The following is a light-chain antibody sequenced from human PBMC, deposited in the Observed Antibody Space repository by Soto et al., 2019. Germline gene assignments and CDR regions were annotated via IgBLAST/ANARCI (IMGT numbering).Light chain of an antibody. CDR1: SSSIGSNS. J-gene: IGLJ1*01. CDR3: AAWDGSLNVYV. CDR2: TNN. Sequence: QSVLTQPPSASGTPGQRVTISCSGSSSSIGSNSVNWYQQLPRTAPKVLIYTNNQRPSGVPDRFSGSKYGTAASLAISGLQSEDEADYYCAAWDGSLNVYVFGTGAQLTVL. V-gene: IGLV1-44*01.